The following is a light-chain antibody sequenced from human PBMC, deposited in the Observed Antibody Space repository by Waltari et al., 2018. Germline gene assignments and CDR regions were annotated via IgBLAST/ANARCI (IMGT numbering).Light chain of an antibody. J-gene: IGKJ1*01. CDR1: QSVTSNY. Sequence: EIVLTQSPGTLSLSPGERATLSCRASQSVTSNYLAWYHQRPGQAPRLLIYGASSKATAIPDRFSGSGSGTDFTLTISRLEPEDFAVYYCQQYGNSLWTFGQGTKVEIK. CDR2: GAS. CDR3: QQYGNSLWT. V-gene: IGKV3-20*01.